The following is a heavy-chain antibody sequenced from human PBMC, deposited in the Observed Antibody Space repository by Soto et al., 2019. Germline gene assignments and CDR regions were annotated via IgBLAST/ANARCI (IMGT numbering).Heavy chain of an antibody. Sequence: SETQSLTCTVSGGSISSGSDYWCWIRQPPGKGLEWIGSIYYRGSTYYNPSLKSRVTISVDTSKNQFSLKLSSVTAADTAVYYCARLTKASGYWGQGTLVTVSS. CDR2: IYYRGST. CDR3: ARLTKASGY. CDR1: GGSISSGSDY. V-gene: IGHV4-39*01. J-gene: IGHJ4*02.